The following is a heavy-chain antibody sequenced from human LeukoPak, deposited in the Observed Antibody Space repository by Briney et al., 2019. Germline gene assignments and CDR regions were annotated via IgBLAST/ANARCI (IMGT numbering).Heavy chain of an antibody. J-gene: IGHJ4*02. D-gene: IGHD3-10*01. CDR2: IRYDGSNK. Sequence: PGGSLRLSCAASGFTFSSYGMHWVRQAPGKGLEWVAFIRYDGSNKYYADSVKGRFTISRDNSKNTLYLQMNSLRAEDTAVYYSAKVGDGSGSYSDYWGQGTLVTVSS. CDR1: GFTFSSYG. V-gene: IGHV3-30*02. CDR3: AKVGDGSGSYSDY.